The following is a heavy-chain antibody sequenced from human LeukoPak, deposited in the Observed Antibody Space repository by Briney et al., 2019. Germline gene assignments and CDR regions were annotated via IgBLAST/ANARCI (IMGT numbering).Heavy chain of an antibody. D-gene: IGHD3-3*01. CDR2: INPNSGGT. Sequence: ASVKVSCKASGYTFTGYYMHWVRQAPGQGLERMGWINPNSGGTNYAQKFQGRVTMTRDTSISTAYMELSRLRSDDTAVYYCARDQGLRFLEWFTDYWGQGTLVTVSS. V-gene: IGHV1-2*02. CDR3: ARDQGLRFLEWFTDY. J-gene: IGHJ4*02. CDR1: GYTFTGYY.